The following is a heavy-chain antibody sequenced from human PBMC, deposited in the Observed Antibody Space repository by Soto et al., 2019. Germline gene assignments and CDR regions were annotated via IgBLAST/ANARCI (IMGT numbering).Heavy chain of an antibody. CDR3: AGRCDSTSCLAHFDY. Sequence: SVKVSCKASGGTFNNYVINWVRQAPGQGLEWMGGIIPIFGTANYAQKFQGGVTITADKSTSTAYMELNSLRSEDTAVYYCAGRCDSTSCLAHFDYWGQGTLVTVSS. D-gene: IGHD2-2*01. CDR2: IIPIFGTA. CDR1: GGTFNNYV. V-gene: IGHV1-69*06. J-gene: IGHJ4*02.